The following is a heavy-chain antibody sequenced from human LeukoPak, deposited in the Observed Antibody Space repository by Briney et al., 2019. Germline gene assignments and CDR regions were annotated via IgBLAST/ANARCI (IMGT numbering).Heavy chain of an antibody. Sequence: SETLSLTCAVYGGSFSGYYWSWIRQPPGKGLEWIGEINHSGSTNYNPSLKSRVTISVDTSKNQFSLKLSSVTAADTAVYYCATTYYDILTGYSPQYYFDCWGQGTLVTVSS. V-gene: IGHV4-34*01. CDR1: GGSFSGYY. J-gene: IGHJ4*02. D-gene: IGHD3-9*01. CDR3: ATTYYDILTGYSPQYYFDC. CDR2: INHSGST.